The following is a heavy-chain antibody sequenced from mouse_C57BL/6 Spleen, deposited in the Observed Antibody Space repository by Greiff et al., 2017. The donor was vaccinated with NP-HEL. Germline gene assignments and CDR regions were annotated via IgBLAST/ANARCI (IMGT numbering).Heavy chain of an antibody. CDR2: ISSGGDYI. CDR1: GFTFSSYA. CDR3: RRDDVNPYYYAMDY. D-gene: IGHD2-3*01. Sequence: EVKVEESGEGLVKPGGSLKLSCAASGFTFSSYAMSWVRQTPEKRLEWVAYISSGGDYIYYADTVKGRFTISRDNARNTLYLQMSSLKSEDTAMYYCRRDDVNPYYYAMDYWGQGTSVTVSS. V-gene: IGHV5-9-1*02. J-gene: IGHJ4*01.